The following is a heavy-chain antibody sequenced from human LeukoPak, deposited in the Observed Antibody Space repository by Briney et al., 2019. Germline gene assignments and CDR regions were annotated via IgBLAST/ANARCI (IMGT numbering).Heavy chain of an antibody. V-gene: IGHV4-4*07. J-gene: IGHJ5*02. CDR1: GGSISTYY. CDR3: ARGRDWFDP. CDR2: FYTSGST. Sequence: PSETLSLTCTVSGGSISTYYWNWIRQPAGKGLEWVGRFYTSGSTNYNPSLKSRVTMSLDTSKNQFSLKLSSVTAADTAVYYCARGRDWFDPWGQGTLVTVSS.